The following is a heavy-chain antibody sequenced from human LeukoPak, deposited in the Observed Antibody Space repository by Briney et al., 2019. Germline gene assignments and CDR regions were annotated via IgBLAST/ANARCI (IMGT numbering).Heavy chain of an antibody. Sequence: EASVKVSCKASGGTFSSYAISWVPQAPGQGLEWMGGIIPIFGTANYAQKFQGRVTITTDESTSTAYMELSSLRSEDTAVYYCARDLVDTAMVFGNWFDPWGQGTLVTVSS. D-gene: IGHD5-18*01. CDR2: IIPIFGTA. CDR1: GGTFSSYA. J-gene: IGHJ5*02. V-gene: IGHV1-69*05. CDR3: ARDLVDTAMVFGNWFDP.